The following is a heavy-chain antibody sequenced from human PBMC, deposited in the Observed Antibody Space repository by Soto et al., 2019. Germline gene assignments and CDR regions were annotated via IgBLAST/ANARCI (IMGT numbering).Heavy chain of an antibody. Sequence: GESLKISCKGSGYSFTSYWIGWVRQMPGKGLEWLGIIYPGDSDTRYSPSFQGQVTISADKSISTAYLQWSSLKASDTAMYYCARGGGGVLRFLEWLPPYYFDYWGQGTLVTVSS. CDR2: IYPGDSDT. CDR1: GYSFTSYW. CDR3: ARGGGGVLRFLEWLPPYYFDY. J-gene: IGHJ4*02. D-gene: IGHD3-3*01. V-gene: IGHV5-51*01.